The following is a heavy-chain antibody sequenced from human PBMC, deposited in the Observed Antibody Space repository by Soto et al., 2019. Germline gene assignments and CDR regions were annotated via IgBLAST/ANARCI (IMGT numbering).Heavy chain of an antibody. CDR2: IIPIFGTV. V-gene: IGHV1-69*13. Sequence: EASVKVSCKASGGTFSSYAISWVRQAPGQGLEWMGGIIPIFGTVNYAQKFQGRVTITADESTSTAYMELSSLRSEDTAVYYCARDEGPYGSGVLYYGMDVWGQGTTVTVSS. CDR1: GGTFSSYA. D-gene: IGHD3-10*01. CDR3: ARDEGPYGSGVLYYGMDV. J-gene: IGHJ6*02.